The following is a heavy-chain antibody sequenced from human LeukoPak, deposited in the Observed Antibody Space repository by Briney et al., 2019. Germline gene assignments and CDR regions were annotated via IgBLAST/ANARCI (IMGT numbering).Heavy chain of an antibody. J-gene: IGHJ4*02. CDR1: GGSISSYY. CDR2: IYYSGST. D-gene: IGHD4-11*01. CDR3: ARHPTVTTRFAFDY. Sequence: SESLSLTCTVSGGSISSYYWSWIRQPPGKGRGWIAYIYYSGSTNYNPSLKSRVTISVDTSKNQFSLKLSSVTAADTAVYYCARHPTVTTRFAFDYWGQGTLVTVSS. V-gene: IGHV4-59*08.